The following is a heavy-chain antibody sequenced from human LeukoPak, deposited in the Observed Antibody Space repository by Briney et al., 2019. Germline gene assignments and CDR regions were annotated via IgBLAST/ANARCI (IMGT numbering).Heavy chain of an antibody. J-gene: IGHJ4*02. CDR3: ANARGLRYFDWPADY. D-gene: IGHD3-9*01. Sequence: GGTLRLSCAASGFTFSNYGMSWVRQAPGKGLEWVSAISGSGGSTYYADSVKGRFTISRDNSKNTLYLQMNSLRAEDTAVYYCANARGLRYFDWPADYWGQGTLVTVSS. CDR1: GFTFSNYG. V-gene: IGHV3-23*01. CDR2: ISGSGGST.